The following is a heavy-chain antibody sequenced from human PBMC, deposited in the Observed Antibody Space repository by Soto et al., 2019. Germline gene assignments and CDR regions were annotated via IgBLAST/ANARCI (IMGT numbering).Heavy chain of an antibody. CDR2: VYYSGST. D-gene: IGHD3-3*01. CDR3: ERAQKPKSDYDFWSGHSGSTNWFDP. Sequence: TSETLSLTCTVSGGSISSGGYYWSVSRQHPWTGLDCIGYVYYSGSTYYNPSLKSRVTISVDTSKNQFSLKLSSLTAADTAVYYCERAQKPKSDYDFWSGHSGSTNWFDPWGKATLLTVSS. J-gene: IGHJ5*02. V-gene: IGHV4-31*03. CDR1: GGSISSGGYY.